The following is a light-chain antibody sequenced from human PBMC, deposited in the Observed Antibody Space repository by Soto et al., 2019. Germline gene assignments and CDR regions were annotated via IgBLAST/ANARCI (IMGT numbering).Light chain of an antibody. J-gene: IGLJ3*02. CDR1: ASNTGAGYD. CDR2: GNS. Sequence: QSVLTQPPQGSGAPGRRVTISCLGGASNTGAGYDVPWYQQLPGTAPKLLIYGNSNRPSGVPDRFSGSKSGTSASLAITGLRAEDEADYYCQSYDSSLSGWVFGGGTQLTVL. CDR3: QSYDSSLSGWV. V-gene: IGLV1-40*01.